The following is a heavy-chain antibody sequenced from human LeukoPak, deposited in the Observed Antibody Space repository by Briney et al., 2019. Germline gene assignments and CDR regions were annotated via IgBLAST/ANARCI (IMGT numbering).Heavy chain of an antibody. D-gene: IGHD2-21*02. CDR1: GYTFTSYD. J-gene: IGHJ4*02. CDR3: AREMVVTATLDY. V-gene: IGHV1-8*01. Sequence: ASVKVSCKASGYTFTSYDFNWVRQATGQRPEWMGWMSPNSGDTGYAQKFQDRVTMTRNTSISTVYMELSSLRSEDTAVYYCAREMVVTATLDYWGQGTLVTVSS. CDR2: MSPNSGDT.